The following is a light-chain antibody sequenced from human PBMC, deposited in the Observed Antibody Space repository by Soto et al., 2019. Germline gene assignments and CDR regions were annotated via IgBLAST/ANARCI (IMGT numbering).Light chain of an antibody. Sequence: TQMTQSPYSLSASVGDRVTITCQASQDINNYLNWYQQKPGKAPKLLIYDASILETGVPSRFSGSGSGTEFTFTISSLQPEDLATYHCQQSDNMPYTFGQGTKVEIK. V-gene: IGKV1-33*01. J-gene: IGKJ2*01. CDR2: DAS. CDR1: QDINNY. CDR3: QQSDNMPYT.